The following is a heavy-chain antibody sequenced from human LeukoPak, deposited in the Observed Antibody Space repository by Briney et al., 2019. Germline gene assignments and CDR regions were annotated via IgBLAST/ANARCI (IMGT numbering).Heavy chain of an antibody. CDR2: INPSGGST. J-gene: IGHJ1*01. CDR1: GYAFTSYY. Sequence: ASVKVSCKASGYAFTSYYMHWVRQAPGQGLEWMGIINPSGGSTSYAQKFQGRVTMTRDTSTSTVYMELSSLRSEDTAVYYCARLTQTLGEYFQHWGQGTLVTVSS. CDR3: ARLTQTLGEYFQH. V-gene: IGHV1-46*01.